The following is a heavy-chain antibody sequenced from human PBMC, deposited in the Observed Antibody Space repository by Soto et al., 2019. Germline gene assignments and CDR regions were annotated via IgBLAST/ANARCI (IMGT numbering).Heavy chain of an antibody. CDR1: GYSFSEFR. CDR3: ARENLHVDY. CDR2: VNPINGNT. J-gene: IGHJ4*02. Sequence: QVQLVQSGAEVKKPGASVKVSCKTSGYSFSEFRMHWVRQAPGQGLEWMGWVNPINGNTNYAQDFQGRVTMTRDASTKTVYMELSSLTSDDTSTVYCARENLHVDYWGQGTLITVSS. V-gene: IGHV1-2*02.